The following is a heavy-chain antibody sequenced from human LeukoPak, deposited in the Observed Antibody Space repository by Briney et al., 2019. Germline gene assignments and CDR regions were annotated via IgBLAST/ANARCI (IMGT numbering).Heavy chain of an antibody. J-gene: IGHJ5*02. CDR3: ARISGPRAGWFDP. D-gene: IGHD5-12*01. CDR2: IYYSGST. CDR1: GGSISSSSYY. Sequence: PSETLSLTCTVSGGSISSSSYYWGWIRQPPGKGLEWIGSIYYSGSTYYNPSLKSRVTISVDTSKNQFSLKLSSVTAADTAVYYCARISGPRAGWFDPWGQGTLVTVSS. V-gene: IGHV4-39*01.